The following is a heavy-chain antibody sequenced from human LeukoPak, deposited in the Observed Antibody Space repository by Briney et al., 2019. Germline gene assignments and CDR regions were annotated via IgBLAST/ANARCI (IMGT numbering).Heavy chain of an antibody. D-gene: IGHD6-6*01. V-gene: IGHV3-23*01. CDR2: ISGSGGST. Sequence: PGGSLRLSCAASGFTFSSYAMSWVRQAPGKGLEWVSAISGSGGSTYYADSVKGRFTISRDNAKNSLYLQMNSLRAEDTAVYYCARDPRLSHLRNSSSRGVYFDYWGQGTLVTVSS. CDR1: GFTFSSYA. CDR3: ARDPRLSHLRNSSSRGVYFDY. J-gene: IGHJ4*02.